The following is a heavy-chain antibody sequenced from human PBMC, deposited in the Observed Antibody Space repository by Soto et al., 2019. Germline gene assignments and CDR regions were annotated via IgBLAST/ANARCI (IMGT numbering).Heavy chain of an antibody. CDR2: ISAYNGNT. Sequence: QVQLVQSGAAVKKPGASVKVSCKASGYTFTSYGISWVRQAPGQGLEWMGWISAYNGNTNYAQKLQGRVTMTTDTSTSTAYMELRSLRSDDTAVYYCARSKGDFWSGYYTGIHYYYYYMDVWGKGTTVTVSS. D-gene: IGHD3-3*01. V-gene: IGHV1-18*01. CDR3: ARSKGDFWSGYYTGIHYYYYYMDV. CDR1: GYTFTSYG. J-gene: IGHJ6*03.